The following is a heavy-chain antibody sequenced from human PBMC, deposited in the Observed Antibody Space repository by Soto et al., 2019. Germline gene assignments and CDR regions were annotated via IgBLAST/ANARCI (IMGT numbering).Heavy chain of an antibody. V-gene: IGHV3-23*01. CDR2: ISGGGSSV. Sequence: EVQLLESGGGLVQPGGSLRLSCAASEFTFDNYAMSWVRQAPGKGLEWVSAISGGGSSVYYADSVKGRFTISRDNSKNTLYLQMNSLRAEDTAVYYCAKDRSYLGRVRWYFDLWGRGTLVTVSS. D-gene: IGHD3-10*01. CDR3: AKDRSYLGRVRWYFDL. CDR1: EFTFDNYA. J-gene: IGHJ2*01.